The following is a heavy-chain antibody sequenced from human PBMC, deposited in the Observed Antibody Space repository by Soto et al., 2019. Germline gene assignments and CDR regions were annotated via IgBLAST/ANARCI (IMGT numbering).Heavy chain of an antibody. CDR2: IKSDGRNT. D-gene: IGHD3-3*01. CDR3: AKPRSSLEWPPFDP. CDR1: GFTFRSYA. Sequence: QVKLVESGAGLFQSGRSRRLSCAASGFTFRSYALHWVRQFPAKGLEWVAVIKSDGRNTDYADFVKGRFFISRDNTRNMLYLQMSSLGADDTAVYYCAKPRSSLEWPPFDPWGQGTLVTVSS. V-gene: IGHV3-30*18. J-gene: IGHJ5*02.